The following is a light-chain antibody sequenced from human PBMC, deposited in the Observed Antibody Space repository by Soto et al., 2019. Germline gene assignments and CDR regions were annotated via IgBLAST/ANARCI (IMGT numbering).Light chain of an antibody. CDR1: QDISDW. CDR2: AAS. V-gene: IGKV1-12*01. Sequence: DIQMTEAPSSVSASLGDSVSITCRVRQDISDWLAWYQQKPGKAPTLLVYAASSLQSGVPSRFSGSGSGTDFTLTISSLEPGDFAVYYCQQRSNWPPFTFGGGTKVDIK. J-gene: IGKJ4*01. CDR3: QQRSNWPPFT.